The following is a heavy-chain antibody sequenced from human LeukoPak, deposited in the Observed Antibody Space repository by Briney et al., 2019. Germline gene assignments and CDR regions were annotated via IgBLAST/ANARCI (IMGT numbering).Heavy chain of an antibody. D-gene: IGHD1-7*01. CDR1: GGSISSGGYS. V-gene: IGHV4-30-4*07. Sequence: PSRTLSLTCAVSGGSISSGGYSWSWIRQPPGKGLEWIGYIYYSGSTYYNPSLKSRVTISVDTSKNQFSLKLSSVTAADTAVYYCARESNWNYEYYFDYWGQGTLVTVSS. CDR3: ARESNWNYEYYFDY. CDR2: IYYSGST. J-gene: IGHJ4*02.